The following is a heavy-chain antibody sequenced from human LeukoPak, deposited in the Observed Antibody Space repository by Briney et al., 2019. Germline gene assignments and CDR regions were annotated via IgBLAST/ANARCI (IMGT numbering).Heavy chain of an antibody. V-gene: IGHV3-7*01. CDR1: GFTFSSYW. D-gene: IGHD6-19*01. CDR2: IKQDGSEK. CDR3: ASWAVAGAFDI. J-gene: IGHJ3*02. Sequence: GGSLRLSCAASGFTFSSYWMSWVRQAPGKGLEWVANIKQDGSEKYYVDSVKGRFTISRDNAKNSLYLQMNSLRAEDTAVYYCASWAVAGAFDIWGQGTMVTVSS.